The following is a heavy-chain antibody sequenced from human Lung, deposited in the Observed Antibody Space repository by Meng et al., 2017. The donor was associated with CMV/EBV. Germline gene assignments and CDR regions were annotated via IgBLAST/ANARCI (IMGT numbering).Heavy chain of an antibody. CDR2: NNHSGRK. D-gene: IGHD3-22*01. Sequence: CSVYSGYLSDKYWRWIRQTTGKGQEWIGENNHSGRKNYNPYLKSRVTISVDTSKKQISVKLSSVTAADTAVYYCARLMIESSSFDYWGQGTLVTVSS. V-gene: IGHV4-34*01. CDR3: ARLMIESSSFDY. J-gene: IGHJ4*02. CDR1: SGYLSDKY.